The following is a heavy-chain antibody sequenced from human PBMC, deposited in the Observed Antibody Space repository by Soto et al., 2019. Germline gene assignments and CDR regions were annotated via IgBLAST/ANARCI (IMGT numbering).Heavy chain of an antibody. CDR2: ISYSGST. D-gene: IGHD2-15*01. J-gene: IGHJ4*02. CDR3: TRRQGSYLDQ. Sequence: PSEILSLTCTVAGVSISRFYWSWVSKTPGKGLEWIGYISYSGSTNYNPSLNSRVTIPVDTSKKPFSLKLTSVTTADTAVYYCTRRQGSYLDQWGQGTLVTVSS. V-gene: IGHV4-59*01. CDR1: GVSISRFY.